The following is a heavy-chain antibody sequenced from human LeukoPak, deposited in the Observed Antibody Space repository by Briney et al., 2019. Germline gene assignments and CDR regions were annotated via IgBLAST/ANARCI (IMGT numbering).Heavy chain of an antibody. CDR1: GFTVSSNY. J-gene: IGHJ3*02. CDR2: IYSGGST. Sequence: GGSLRLSCAASGFTVSSNYMNWIRQAPGKGLEWVSVIYSGGSTYYADSVKGRFTISRDNSKNTLYLRMNSLRAEDTAVYYCACSGSWGAFDIWGQGTMVTVSS. V-gene: IGHV3-53*01. CDR3: ACSGSWGAFDI. D-gene: IGHD2-15*01.